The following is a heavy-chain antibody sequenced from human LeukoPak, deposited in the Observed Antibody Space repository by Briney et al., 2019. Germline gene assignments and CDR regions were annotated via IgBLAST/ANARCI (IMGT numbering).Heavy chain of an antibody. D-gene: IGHD2-21*02. J-gene: IGHJ6*02. CDR3: ALTYCGGDCGPYYYYGMDV. CDR2: IIPILGIA. CDR1: GGTFSSYA. Sequence: SVKVSCKASGGTFSSYAISWVRQAPGQGLEWMGRIIPILGIANYAQKFQGRVTITADKSTSTAYMELSSLRSGDTAVYYCALTYCGGDCGPYYYYGMDVWGQGTTVTVSS. V-gene: IGHV1-69*04.